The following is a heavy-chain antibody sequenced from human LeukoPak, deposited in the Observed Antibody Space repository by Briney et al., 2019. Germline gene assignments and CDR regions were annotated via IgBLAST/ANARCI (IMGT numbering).Heavy chain of an antibody. CDR3: ARAPYDSMDY. J-gene: IGHJ4*02. D-gene: IGHD3-22*01. V-gene: IGHV4-34*01. CDR1: GGSFSGYY. Sequence: SETLSLTCAVYGGSFSGYYWSWIRQPPGKGLEWIGEINHSGRTNYIPSLKSRVTISVDTSKNQFSLKLSSVTAADTAVYYCARAPYDSMDYWGQGTLVTVSS. CDR2: INHSGRT.